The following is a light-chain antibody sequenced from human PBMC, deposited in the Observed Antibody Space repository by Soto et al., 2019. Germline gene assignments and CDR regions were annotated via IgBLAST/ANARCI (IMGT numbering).Light chain of an antibody. J-gene: IGLJ1*01. CDR2: GNN. CDR1: SSNIGASYE. CDR3: QSYDSSLSGYV. Sequence: QSVLTQPPSVSGAPGQRVTVSCTGSSSNIGASYEVHWYQQLPGRAPKLLIYGNNNRPSGVPDRFSGSKSGTSGSLAITGLQAEDEADYYCQSYDSSLSGYVFGTATKLTVL. V-gene: IGLV1-40*01.